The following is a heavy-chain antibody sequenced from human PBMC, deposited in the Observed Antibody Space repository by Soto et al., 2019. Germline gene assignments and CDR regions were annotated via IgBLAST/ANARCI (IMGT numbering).Heavy chain of an antibody. CDR2: IRSRANSYAT. CDR1: GFTFSGSA. Sequence: GGSLRLSCAAYGFTFSGSAMHWVRQASGKGLEWVGRIRSRANSYATAYAASVKGRFTISRDDSKNTAYLQMNSLKTEDTAVYYCTSPTFGYSSGWYSYWGQGTLVTVSS. J-gene: IGHJ4*02. CDR3: TSPTFGYSSGWYSY. D-gene: IGHD6-19*01. V-gene: IGHV3-73*01.